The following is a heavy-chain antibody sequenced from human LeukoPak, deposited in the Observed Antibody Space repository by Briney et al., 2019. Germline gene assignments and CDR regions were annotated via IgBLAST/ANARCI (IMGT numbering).Heavy chain of an antibody. V-gene: IGHV3-23*01. CDR2: IIGSGDHT. CDR3: ALEGDGRNAPDY. CDR1: GFIFSNYA. D-gene: IGHD5-24*01. Sequence: GGSLRLSCAASGFIFSNYAMSWVRQAPGKGLEWVSAIIGSGDHTYYADSVRGRFTISRDNSRNTLYLQMSSLRAEDTAVYHCALEGDGRNAPDYWGQGTLVTVSS. J-gene: IGHJ4*02.